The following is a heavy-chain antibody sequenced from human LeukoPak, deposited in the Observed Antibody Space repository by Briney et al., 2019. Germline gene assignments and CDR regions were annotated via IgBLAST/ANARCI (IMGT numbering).Heavy chain of an antibody. J-gene: IGHJ6*02. CDR1: GFTFSNYG. CDR3: ARGGGLDV. Sequence: GGSLRLSCAASGFTFSNYGMHWVRQAPGKGLEWVAVIWFDGSNKYYADSVKGRFTISRDNAKNSLYLQMSNLRAEDTAVYFCARGGGLDVWGQGATVTVSS. V-gene: IGHV3-33*03. D-gene: IGHD3-16*01. CDR2: IWFDGSNK.